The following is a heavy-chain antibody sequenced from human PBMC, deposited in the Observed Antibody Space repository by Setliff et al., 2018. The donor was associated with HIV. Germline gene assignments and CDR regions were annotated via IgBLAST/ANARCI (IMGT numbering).Heavy chain of an antibody. J-gene: IGHJ3*02. V-gene: IGHV5-51*01. D-gene: IGHD3-22*01. CDR1: GYSFTSYW. CDR3: ANSHSAYFVDAFDI. CDR2: IHPGDSDI. Sequence: PGESLKISCKGSGYSFTSYWIAWVRQMPGKGLEWMGIIHPGDSDIRYSPSFQGQVTISADKSSSTAYLQWSSLKALDTAMYYCANSHSAYFVDAFDIWGQGTMVTVSS.